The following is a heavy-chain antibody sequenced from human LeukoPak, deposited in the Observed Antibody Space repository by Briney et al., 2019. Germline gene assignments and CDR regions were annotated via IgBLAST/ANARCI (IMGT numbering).Heavy chain of an antibody. CDR2: ISYDGSNI. J-gene: IGHJ4*02. Sequence: GGSLRLSCAASGFSFSSYGMHWVRQAPGKGLEWVAVISYDGSNIHYADSVQGRFTVSRDNSKNTLYLQMNSLRAEDTAVYYCARVKGGIAAAGNYFDYWGQGTLVTVSS. D-gene: IGHD6-13*01. CDR3: ARVKGGIAAAGNYFDY. V-gene: IGHV3-30*03. CDR1: GFSFSSYG.